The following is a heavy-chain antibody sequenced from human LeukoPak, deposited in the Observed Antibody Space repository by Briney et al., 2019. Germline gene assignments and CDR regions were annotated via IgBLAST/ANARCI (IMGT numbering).Heavy chain of an antibody. V-gene: IGHV5-51*01. CDR3: AGVYGDRLDY. CDR1: GYSFSNYW. D-gene: IGHD2-21*01. J-gene: IGHJ4*02. Sequence: GESLKISCKVSGYSFSNYWIGWVRQMSGKGLEWMGIVYPGDSDTRYSPSFQGHVTISVDKSISTTYLQWTSLRASDTAMYYCAGVYGDRLDYWGQGTQVTVSS. CDR2: VYPGDSDT.